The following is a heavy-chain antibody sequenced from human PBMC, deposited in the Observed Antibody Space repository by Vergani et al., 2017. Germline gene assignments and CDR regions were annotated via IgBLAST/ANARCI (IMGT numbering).Heavy chain of an antibody. CDR2: IYYSGRT. CDR3: ARGSFREYYFDY. D-gene: IGHD1-26*01. J-gene: IGHJ4*02. CDR1: GGSISSGGYY. V-gene: IGHV4-31*03. Sequence: QVQLQESGPGLVKPSQTLSLTCTVSGGSISSGGYYWSWIRQPPGKGLEWIGYIYYSGRTYYNPSLKSRVTISVDTSKNQFSLKLSSVTAADTAVYYCARGSFREYYFDYWGQGTLVTVSS.